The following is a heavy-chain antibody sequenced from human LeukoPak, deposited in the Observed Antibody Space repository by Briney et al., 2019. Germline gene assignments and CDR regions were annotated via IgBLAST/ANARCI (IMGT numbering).Heavy chain of an antibody. CDR2: FDPEDGET. J-gene: IGHJ4*02. CDR3: ATDPGPLVPAAIRY. D-gene: IGHD2-2*01. V-gene: IGHV1-24*01. CDR1: GYTLTELS. Sequence: ASVKVSCKVSGYTLTELSMHWVRQAPGKGLEWMGGFDPEDGETIYAQKFQGRVTMTEDTSTDTAYMELSSLRSEDTAVYYCATDPGPLVPAAIRYWGQGTLVTVSS.